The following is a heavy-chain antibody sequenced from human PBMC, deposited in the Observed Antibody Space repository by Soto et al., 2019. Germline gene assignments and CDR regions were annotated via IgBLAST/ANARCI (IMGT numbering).Heavy chain of an antibody. D-gene: IGHD4-17*01. V-gene: IGHV3-30-3*01. CDR3: ARAEMHDYGDSGFDP. CDR2: ISYDGSNK. J-gene: IGHJ5*02. Sequence: QVQLVESGGGVVQPGRSLRLSCAASGFTFSSYAMHWVRQAPGKGLEWVAVISYDGSNKYYADSVKGRFTISRDNSKNTLYLQMNSLRAEDTAVYYCARAEMHDYGDSGFDPWGQGTLVTVSS. CDR1: GFTFSSYA.